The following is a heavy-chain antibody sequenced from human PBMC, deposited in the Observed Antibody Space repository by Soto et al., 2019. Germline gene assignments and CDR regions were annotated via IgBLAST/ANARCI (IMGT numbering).Heavy chain of an antibody. J-gene: IGHJ4*02. D-gene: IGHD1-26*01. CDR1: GGSISGFY. V-gene: IGHV4-59*01. CDR2: IYYSGST. CDR3: ARGILGATTPFDY. Sequence: QVQLQESGPGLVKPSETLSLTCSVFGGSISGFYWSWVRQPPGKGLEWIGYIYYSGSTNYCPSLKSRVTISLATSKNQLSLRLSSVTAADTAVYYCARGILGATTPFDYWGQGTLVTVSS.